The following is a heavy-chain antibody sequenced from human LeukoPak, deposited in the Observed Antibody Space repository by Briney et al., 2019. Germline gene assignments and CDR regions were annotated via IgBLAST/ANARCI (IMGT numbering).Heavy chain of an antibody. D-gene: IGHD3-3*01. CDR2: ISWKSGSI. CDR3: AKDMNDFSRGMDV. Sequence: GGSLRLSRAASGFTFDDYAMHWVRQAPGKGLEWVSGISWKSGSIGYADSVKGRFTISRDNAKNSLYLQMNSLRAEDTALYYCAKDMNDFSRGMDVWGQGTTITVSS. CDR1: GFTFDDYA. V-gene: IGHV3-9*01. J-gene: IGHJ6*02.